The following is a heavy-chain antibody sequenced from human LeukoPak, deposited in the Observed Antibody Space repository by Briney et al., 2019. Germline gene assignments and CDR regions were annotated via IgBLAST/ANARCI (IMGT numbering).Heavy chain of an antibody. CDR3: AVWSNYYTSAFDI. V-gene: IGHV4-61*02. J-gene: IGHJ3*02. D-gene: IGHD3-3*01. CDR1: GGSISSGSYY. Sequence: SQTLSLTCTVSGGSISSGSYYWSWIRQPAGKGLEWIGRIYSSGSTDYNPSLKGRVTISMDTSKNQFSLELTSVTAADTAVYYCAVWSNYYTSAFDIWGQGTMVTVSS. CDR2: IYSSGST.